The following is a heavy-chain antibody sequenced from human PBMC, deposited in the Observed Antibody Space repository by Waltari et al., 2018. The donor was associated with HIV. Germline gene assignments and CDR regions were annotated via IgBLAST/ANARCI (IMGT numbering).Heavy chain of an antibody. V-gene: IGHV3-23*01. CDR2: ISPDGLYT. CDR3: AKEGIGAFFDD. CDR1: VLTLVNCA. Sequence: EVQLLESGGDLVQPGGSLRLSCSASVLTLVNCAFSWVRQAPGAGLEWVSAISPDGLYTYYADSVKGRFTISRDNSKNTLYLQMNSLGAEDTAVYYCAKEGIGAFFDDWGQGTLVTVSS. J-gene: IGHJ4*02. D-gene: IGHD3-10*01.